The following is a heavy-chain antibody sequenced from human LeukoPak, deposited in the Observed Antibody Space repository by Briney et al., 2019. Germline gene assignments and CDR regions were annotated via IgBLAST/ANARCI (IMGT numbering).Heavy chain of an antibody. D-gene: IGHD6-19*01. J-gene: IGHJ3*02. CDR1: GFTFGSYG. V-gene: IGHV3-30*18. Sequence: PGRSLRLSCAASGFTFGSYGMHWVRQAPGKGLEWVAVISYDGSNKYYADSVKGRFTISRDNSKNTLYLQMNSLRAEDTAVYYCAKDLAVAGPYDAFDIWGQGTMVTVSS. CDR3: AKDLAVAGPYDAFDI. CDR2: ISYDGSNK.